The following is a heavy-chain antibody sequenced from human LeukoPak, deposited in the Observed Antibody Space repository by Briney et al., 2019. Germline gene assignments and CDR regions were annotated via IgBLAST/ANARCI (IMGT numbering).Heavy chain of an antibody. D-gene: IGHD3-3*01. V-gene: IGHV3-7*01. CDR2: IKQDGSEK. J-gene: IGHJ4*02. Sequence: GGSLRLSCAASGFTFSSYWMSWVRQAPGKGLEWVANIKQDGSEKYYVDSVKGRFTISRDNAKNSLYLQMNSLRAEDTAVYYCARDMYSDFWSGHDDYWGQGTLVTVSS. CDR3: ARDMYSDFWSGHDDY. CDR1: GFTFSSYW.